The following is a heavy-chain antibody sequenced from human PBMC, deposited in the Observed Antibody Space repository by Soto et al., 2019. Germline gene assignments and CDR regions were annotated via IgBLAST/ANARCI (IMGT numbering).Heavy chain of an antibody. Sequence: ASVKVSCKASGYTFTSYATHWVRQAPGQRLEWMGWINAGNGNTKYSQKFQGRVTITRDTSASTAYMELSSLRSEDTAVYYCASGATGGIVVVPAAMPYYYYGMDVWSQGTTVTVSS. V-gene: IGHV1-3*01. CDR2: INAGNGNT. D-gene: IGHD2-2*01. CDR1: GYTFTSYA. J-gene: IGHJ6*02. CDR3: ASGATGGIVVVPAAMPYYYYGMDV.